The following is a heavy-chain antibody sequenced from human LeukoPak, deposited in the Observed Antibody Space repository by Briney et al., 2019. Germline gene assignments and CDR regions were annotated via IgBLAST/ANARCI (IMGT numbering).Heavy chain of an antibody. CDR3: ARNAPWGDYGAFDY. V-gene: IGHV1-18*01. J-gene: IGHJ4*02. D-gene: IGHD4-17*01. Sequence: GASVKVSCKASGYTFTSYGISWVRQAPGQGLEWMGWISAYNGNTNYAQKLQGRVTMTTDTSTSTAYMELRSLRSEDTAMYYCARNAPWGDYGAFDYWGQGTLVTVSS. CDR2: ISAYNGNT. CDR1: GYTFTSYG.